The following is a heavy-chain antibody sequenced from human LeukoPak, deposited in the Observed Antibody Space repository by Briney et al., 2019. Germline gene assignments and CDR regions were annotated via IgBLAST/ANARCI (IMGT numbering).Heavy chain of an antibody. D-gene: IGHD5-12*01. J-gene: IGHJ4*02. V-gene: IGHV3-30*04. CDR2: ISYDGSNK. CDR3: ARGPSGYHNT. Sequence: PGRSLRLSCAASGFTFSSYAMHWVRQAPGKGLERVAVISYDGSNKYYADSVKGRFTISRDNSKNTLYLQMNSLRAEDTAVYYCARGPSGYHNTGGQGTLVTVSS. CDR1: GFTFSSYA.